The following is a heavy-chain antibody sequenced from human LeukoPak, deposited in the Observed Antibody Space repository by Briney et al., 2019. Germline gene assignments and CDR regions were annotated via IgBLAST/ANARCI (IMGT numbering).Heavy chain of an antibody. CDR3: ARDLSNKILTTYYDVFDV. CDR2: INQDGTKK. CDR1: GFTFNTYW. Sequence: GGSLRLSCAASGFTFNTYWMTWVRQAPGEGLEWVANINQDGTKKHYVDSVEGRFTISRDSARNSLYLQMNSLRAEDTAVYYCARDLSNKILTTYYDVFDVWGQGSMVTVSS. J-gene: IGHJ3*01. D-gene: IGHD3-9*01. V-gene: IGHV3-7*03.